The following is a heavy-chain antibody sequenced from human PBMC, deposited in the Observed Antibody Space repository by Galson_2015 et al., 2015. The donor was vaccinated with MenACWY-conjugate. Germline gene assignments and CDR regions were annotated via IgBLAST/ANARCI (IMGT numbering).Heavy chain of an antibody. V-gene: IGHV3-30*18. CDR3: AKDASSSCYAQKVDY. CDR2: ISYDGSNK. D-gene: IGHD6-13*01. CDR1: GFTFSSYG. Sequence: SLIPSCAASGFTFSSYGMHWVRQAPGKGLEWVAVISYDGSNKYYADSEKGRYTITRDNSKNTLYLQMNSLRAEDTAVYYCAKDASSSCYAQKVDYWGQGTLVTVSS. J-gene: IGHJ4*02.